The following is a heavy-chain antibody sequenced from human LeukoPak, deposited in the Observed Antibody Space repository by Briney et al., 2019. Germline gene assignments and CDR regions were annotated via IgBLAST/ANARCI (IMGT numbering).Heavy chain of an antibody. Sequence: GESLKISCEASGFTFGTYGMTWVRQAPGKGLEWVSGITGSSTWTYYADSVRGRSTISRDNSKNTLHLQMNNLTADDTAIYYCARELVSLGTGYFDLWGRGTLVTVSS. D-gene: IGHD7-27*01. CDR1: GFTFGTYG. J-gene: IGHJ2*01. CDR2: ITGSSTWT. V-gene: IGHV3-23*01. CDR3: ARELVSLGTGYFDL.